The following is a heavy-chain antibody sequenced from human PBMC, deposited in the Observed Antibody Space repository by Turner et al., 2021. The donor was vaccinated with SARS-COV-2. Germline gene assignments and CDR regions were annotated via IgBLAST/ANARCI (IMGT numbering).Heavy chain of an antibody. CDR2: INSDGSST. Sequence: EVQLVESGGGLVQPGGSLRLSCAASGFTFSSYWMHWVRQAPGKGMVWVSRINSDGSSTSYADSVKGRFTISRDNAKNTLYLQMNSLRAEDTAVYYCARGSSSGWYKAVDYWGQGTLVTVSS. D-gene: IGHD6-19*01. V-gene: IGHV3-74*01. J-gene: IGHJ4*02. CDR1: GFTFSSYW. CDR3: ARGSSSGWYKAVDY.